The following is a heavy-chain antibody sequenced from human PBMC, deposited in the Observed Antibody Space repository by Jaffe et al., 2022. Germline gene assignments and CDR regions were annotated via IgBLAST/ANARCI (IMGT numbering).Heavy chain of an antibody. CDR2: IRSKAYGGTT. D-gene: IGHD2-15*01. J-gene: IGHJ4*02. V-gene: IGHV3-49*03. CDR1: GFTFGDYA. CDR3: TRALGVVVAAEAGY. Sequence: EVQLVESGGGLVQPGRSLRLSCTASGFTFGDYAMSWFRQAPGKGLEWVGFIRSKAYGGTTEYAASVKGRFTISRDDSKSIVYLQMNSLKTEDTAVYYCTRALGVVVAAEAGYWGQGTLVTVSS.